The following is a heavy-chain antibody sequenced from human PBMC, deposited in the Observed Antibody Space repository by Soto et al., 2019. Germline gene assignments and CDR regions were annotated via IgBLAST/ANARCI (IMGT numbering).Heavy chain of an antibody. J-gene: IGHJ6*02. D-gene: IGHD4-17*01. V-gene: IGHV4-30-2*01. CDR2: IYHSGSA. Sequence: QLQLQESGSGLVKPSQTLSLTCAVSGGSISSGGYSWTWIRQPPGKGLEWIGYIYHSGSAYYNPSLKSRVTIXVXRXXNQFSLKLRSVTAADTAVYYCARAHYGDYGYGMDVWGQGTTVTVSS. CDR3: ARAHYGDYGYGMDV. CDR1: GGSISSGGYS.